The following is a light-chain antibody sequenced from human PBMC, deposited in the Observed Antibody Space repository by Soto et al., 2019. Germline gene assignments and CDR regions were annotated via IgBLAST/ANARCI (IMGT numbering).Light chain of an antibody. CDR3: QQYGDSPIT. Sequence: EIVMTQFPATLSVSPGERATLSCRASQSVRSNLAWYQQKPGQAPRLLIFAASTRATVIPARFRGSGSGTDFTLTISRLEPEDFAVYDCQQYGDSPITFGQGTRLEIK. J-gene: IGKJ5*01. CDR2: AAS. V-gene: IGKV3-15*01. CDR1: QSVRSN.